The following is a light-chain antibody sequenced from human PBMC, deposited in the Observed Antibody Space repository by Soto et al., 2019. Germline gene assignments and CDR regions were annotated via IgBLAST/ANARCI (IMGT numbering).Light chain of an antibody. CDR1: QSVRNNY. CDR2: GAS. CDR3: HQYDSWT. Sequence: ETVLTQSPGTLSLSPVERATLSCRASQSVRNNYLAWYQQKPGQAPRLLISGASSRAAGIPDRFSGSGSGTDFTLTISRLEPEDFAVYYCHQYDSWTFGQGTKVDIK. V-gene: IGKV3-20*01. J-gene: IGKJ1*01.